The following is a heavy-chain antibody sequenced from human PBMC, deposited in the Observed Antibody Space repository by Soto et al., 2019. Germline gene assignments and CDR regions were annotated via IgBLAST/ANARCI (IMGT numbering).Heavy chain of an antibody. CDR2: INSDGSST. J-gene: IGHJ6*02. CDR3: AKEGLYYYGMDV. Sequence: HPGGSLRLSCAASGYTFSSYWMHWVRQAPGKGLVWVSRINSDGSSTSYADSVKGRFTISRDNAKNTLYLQMNSLRAEDTAVYYCAKEGLYYYGMDVWRQGTTVTVSS. V-gene: IGHV3-74*01. CDR1: GYTFSSYW.